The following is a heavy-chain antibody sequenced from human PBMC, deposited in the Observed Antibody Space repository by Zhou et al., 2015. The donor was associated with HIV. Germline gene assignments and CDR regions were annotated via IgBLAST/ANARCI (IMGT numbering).Heavy chain of an antibody. CDR3: ARDAHYGSGSYYNDHDVFDI. CDR1: GFTFGGYG. V-gene: IGHV3-48*01. CDR2: ISSDGFTT. J-gene: IGHJ3*02. D-gene: IGHD3-10*01. Sequence: EVQLVDSGGSVVRPGGSLRLSCAASGFTFGGYGMAWVRQAPGKGLEWISHISSDGFTTYYADVVKGRFLVSRDNARNSLYLQMSSLRAEDTAVYYCARDAHYGSGSYYNDHDVFDIWGRGTLVT.